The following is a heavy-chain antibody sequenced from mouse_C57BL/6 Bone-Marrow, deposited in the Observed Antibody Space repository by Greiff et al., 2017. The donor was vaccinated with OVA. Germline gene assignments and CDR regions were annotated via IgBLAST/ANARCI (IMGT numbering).Heavy chain of an antibody. CDR1: GFTFSSYG. V-gene: IGHV5-6*01. J-gene: IGHJ3*01. D-gene: IGHD2-3*01. CDR3: ARPTFYDGLAY. CDR2: ISSGGSYT. Sequence: EVQLMESGGDLVKPGGSLKLSCAASGFTFSSYGMSWVRQTPDKRLEWVATISSGGSYTYYPDSVKGRFTISRDNAKNTLYLQMSSLKSEDTAMYYCARPTFYDGLAYWGQGTLVTVSA.